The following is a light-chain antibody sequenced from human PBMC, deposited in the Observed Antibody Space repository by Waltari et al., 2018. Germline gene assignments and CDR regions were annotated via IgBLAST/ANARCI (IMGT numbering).Light chain of an antibody. CDR1: SSNIRAGYD. V-gene: IGLV1-40*01. Sequence: SVLTQPPSVSGAPGQRVTISCTRSSSNIRAGYDVHWYQQLPGTAPKLLIYGNSNRPSGVPDRFSGSKSGTSASLAITGIQAEDEADYYCQSYDSSLSGWVFGGGTKLTVL. CDR2: GNS. CDR3: QSYDSSLSGWV. J-gene: IGLJ3*02.